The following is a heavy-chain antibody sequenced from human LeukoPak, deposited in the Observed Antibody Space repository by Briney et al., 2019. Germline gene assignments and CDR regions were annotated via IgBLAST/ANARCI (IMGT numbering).Heavy chain of an antibody. Sequence: GGSLRLSCAASGFTFTTYWMSWVRQAPGKGLEWVANIKQDGSEKYYVDSVAGRFTISRDNAENSLFLQMNSLRVEDTAVFYCTRVAGGIPGYWGQGTLVTVSS. CDR1: GFTFTTYW. CDR2: IKQDGSEK. V-gene: IGHV3-7*01. CDR3: TRVAGGIPGY. J-gene: IGHJ4*02. D-gene: IGHD6-19*01.